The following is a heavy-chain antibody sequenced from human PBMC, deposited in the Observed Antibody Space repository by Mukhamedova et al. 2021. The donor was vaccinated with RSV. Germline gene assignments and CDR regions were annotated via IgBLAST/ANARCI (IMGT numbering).Heavy chain of an antibody. V-gene: IGHV1-69*01. J-gene: IGHJ3*02. Sequence: QWYQRRVTITADESTSTAYMELSSLRSEDTAVYYCARGTPVFDIWGQGTMVTVSS. D-gene: IGHD2-15*01. CDR3: ARGTPVFDI.